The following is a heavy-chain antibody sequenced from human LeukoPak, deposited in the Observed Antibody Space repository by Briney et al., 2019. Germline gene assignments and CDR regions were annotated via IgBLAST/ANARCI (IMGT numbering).Heavy chain of an antibody. V-gene: IGHV3-23*01. CDR2: ISGSGGST. CDR1: GFTFSSYA. Sequence: GGSLRLSCAASGFTFSSYAMSWVRQAPGKGLEWVSAISGSGGSTYYADSVKGRFTISRDNSKNTLYLQMNSLRAEDTAVYYCAKDSYYDFWSGSPPDYWGQGTLVTVSS. J-gene: IGHJ4*02. D-gene: IGHD3-3*01. CDR3: AKDSYYDFWSGSPPDY.